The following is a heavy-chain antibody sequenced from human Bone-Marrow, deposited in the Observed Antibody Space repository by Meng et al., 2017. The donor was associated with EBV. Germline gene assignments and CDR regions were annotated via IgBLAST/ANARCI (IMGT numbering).Heavy chain of an antibody. Sequence: QVARPGSGPGLVKPSETLSLTCAVYGGSFSGYYWSWIRQPPGKGLEWIGEINHSGSTNYNPSLKSRVTISVDTSKNQFSLKLSSVTAADTAVYYCARGGGLGVVVAAQTNWFNPWGQGTLVTVSS. CDR3: ARGGGLGVVVAAQTNWFNP. V-gene: IGHV4-34*01. CDR2: INHSGST. D-gene: IGHD2-15*01. J-gene: IGHJ5*02. CDR1: GGSFSGYY.